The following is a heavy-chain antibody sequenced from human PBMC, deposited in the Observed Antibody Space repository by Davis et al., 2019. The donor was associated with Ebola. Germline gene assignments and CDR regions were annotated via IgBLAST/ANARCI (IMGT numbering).Heavy chain of an antibody. CDR2: INSDGTRT. Sequence: PGGSLRLSCAASAFTFSNYWMHWVRQAPGKGLEWVARINSDGTRTSHADSVKGRFTISRDNGKNMLYLQMNSLRAEDTAVYYCSRAPTTVVGPKGDFDYWGQGTRVTVSS. CDR3: SRAPTTVVGPKGDFDY. J-gene: IGHJ4*02. CDR1: AFTFSNYW. D-gene: IGHD2-21*01. V-gene: IGHV3-74*01.